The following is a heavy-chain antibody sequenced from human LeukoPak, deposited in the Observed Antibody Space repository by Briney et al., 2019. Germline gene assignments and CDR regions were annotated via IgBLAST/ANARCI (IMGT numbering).Heavy chain of an antibody. D-gene: IGHD3-22*01. J-gene: IGHJ5*02. CDR2: INPNGGP. V-gene: IGHV1-2*02. Sequence: ASVKVSCKAFGYTFTGNNIYWVRQAPGQGLEWMGWINPNGGPIYAQKFQGRVTMTRDTSISTAYMELGRLRSDDTAVYYCASESSSYDSSGYYWFDPWGQGTLVTVSS. CDR1: GYTFTGNN. CDR3: ASESSSYDSSGYYWFDP.